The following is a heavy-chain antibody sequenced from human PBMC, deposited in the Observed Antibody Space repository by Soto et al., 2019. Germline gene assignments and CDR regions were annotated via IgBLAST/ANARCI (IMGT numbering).Heavy chain of an antibody. D-gene: IGHD1-26*01. CDR3: ARGGSSGSYYFDY. CDR2: IYYSGST. CDR1: GGSISSLGYC. Sequence: PSETLSLTCTVSGGSISSLGYCWSWIRQHPGKGLEWIGYIYYSGSTYYNPSLKSRVTISVDTSKNQFSLKLSSVTAADTAVYYCARGGSSGSYYFDYWGQGTLVTVSS. V-gene: IGHV4-31*03. J-gene: IGHJ4*02.